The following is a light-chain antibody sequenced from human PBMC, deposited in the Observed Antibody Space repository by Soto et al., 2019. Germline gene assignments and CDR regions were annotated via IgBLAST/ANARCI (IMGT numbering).Light chain of an antibody. CDR1: LSDVGRFYY. CDR2: EVT. Sequence: QSALTQPASVSAALGQSITISCTGTLSDVGRFYYVSWYQQHPGKAPKLIIYEVTYRPSGISNRFSGSKSGNTASLTISGLQAEDEADYYCNSYTTGSTYVFGTGTKVTVL. V-gene: IGLV2-14*01. J-gene: IGLJ1*01. CDR3: NSYTTGSTYV.